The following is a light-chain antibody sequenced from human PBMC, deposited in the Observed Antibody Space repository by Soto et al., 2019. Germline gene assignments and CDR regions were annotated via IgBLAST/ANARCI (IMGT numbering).Light chain of an antibody. J-gene: IGKJ4*01. CDR2: GAS. Sequence: EIVLTQSPGTLSLSPGEGDTLSCRASQSVSSNSLAWYQQKPGQAPRLLIYGASTRATGIPDRFSGSGSGTDFTLTINRREPEDFAVYYCQQYGSSPLTFGGGTKGEIK. CDR3: QQYGSSPLT. V-gene: IGKV3-20*01. CDR1: QSVSSNS.